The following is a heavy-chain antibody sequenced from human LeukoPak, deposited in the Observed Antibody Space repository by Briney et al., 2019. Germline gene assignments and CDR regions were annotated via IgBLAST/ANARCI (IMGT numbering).Heavy chain of an antibody. J-gene: IGHJ4*02. V-gene: IGHV4-59*11. CDR3: ARGGWSLDY. CDR2: THSNGRT. D-gene: IGHD6-19*01. CDR1: DASISSHY. Sequence: TPSETLSLTCTVSDASISSHYWSWIRRPPGKGLEWIGYTHSNGRTNFNPSLKSRVTMSVDTSKDQFSLKLTSVTTADTAVYYCARGGWSLDYWGQGALVTVSS.